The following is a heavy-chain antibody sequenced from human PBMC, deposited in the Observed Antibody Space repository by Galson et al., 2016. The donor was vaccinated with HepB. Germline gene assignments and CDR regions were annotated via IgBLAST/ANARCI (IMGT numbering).Heavy chain of an antibody. CDR2: IIPIFGTG. D-gene: IGHD6-19*01. Sequence: SVKVSCKASGGTFSSYAISWVRQAPGQRLEWMGGIIPIFGTGNYSQKFQGRVTITADESTSTAYMELSSVRSEDTAVYYCAEEYSSGWYGWFDPWGQGTLVTVSS. CDR1: GGTFSSYA. V-gene: IGHV1-69*13. J-gene: IGHJ5*02. CDR3: AEEYSSGWYGWFDP.